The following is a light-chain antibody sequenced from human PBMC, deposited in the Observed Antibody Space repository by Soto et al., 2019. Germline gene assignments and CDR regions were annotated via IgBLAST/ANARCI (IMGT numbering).Light chain of an antibody. CDR3: SSYSSSSTAVV. Sequence: QSALTQPASVSGSPGQSITISCTGTSTDVGGYNSVSWYQQHPGKAPKLMIYEVSNRPSGVSNRFSGSKSGNTASLTISGLQAEDEADYYCSSYSSSSTAVVFGGGTKVTVL. CDR1: STDVGGYNS. CDR2: EVS. J-gene: IGLJ3*02. V-gene: IGLV2-14*01.